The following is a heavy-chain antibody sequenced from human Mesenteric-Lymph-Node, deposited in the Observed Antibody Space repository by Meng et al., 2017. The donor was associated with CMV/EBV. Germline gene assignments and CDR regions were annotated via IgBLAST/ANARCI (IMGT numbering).Heavy chain of an antibody. CDR1: GFTFDAYA. V-gene: IGHV3-9*01. Sequence: GGSLRLSCAASGFTFDAYAMHWVRQAPGKGLEWVSGISWNSGSIGYADSVKGRFTISRDNAKNSLYLQMNSLRAEDTALYYCAKGLRYCSSTSCPTTLYYYYGMDVWGQGTTVTVSS. J-gene: IGHJ6*02. CDR3: AKGLRYCSSTSCPTTLYYYYGMDV. CDR2: ISWNSGSI. D-gene: IGHD2-2*01.